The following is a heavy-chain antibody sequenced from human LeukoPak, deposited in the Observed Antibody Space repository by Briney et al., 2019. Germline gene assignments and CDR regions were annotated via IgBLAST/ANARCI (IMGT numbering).Heavy chain of an antibody. D-gene: IGHD6-19*01. Sequence: GGSLRLSCAASGFTFSSYSMNWVRQAPGKGLEWVSYISSSNTTVYYADSVKGRFTISRNNAKNSLYLEMNSLRAEDTALYYCARGYSSGRYAFNIWGLGTMVTVSS. CDR2: ISSSNTTV. V-gene: IGHV3-48*04. J-gene: IGHJ3*02. CDR3: ARGYSSGRYAFNI. CDR1: GFTFSSYS.